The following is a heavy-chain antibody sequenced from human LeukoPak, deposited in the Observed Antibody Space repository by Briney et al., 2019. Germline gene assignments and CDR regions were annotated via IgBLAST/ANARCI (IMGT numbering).Heavy chain of an antibody. CDR2: IYYSGST. CDR1: GGSISSSSYY. Sequence: SETLSLTCTVSGGSISSSSYYWGWIRQPPGKGLEWIGSIYYSGSTYYNPSLKSRVTISVDTSKNQFSLKLSSVTAADTAVCYCARHTDYSNYYDYWGQGTLVTVSS. V-gene: IGHV4-39*01. CDR3: ARHTDYSNYYDY. J-gene: IGHJ4*02. D-gene: IGHD4-11*01.